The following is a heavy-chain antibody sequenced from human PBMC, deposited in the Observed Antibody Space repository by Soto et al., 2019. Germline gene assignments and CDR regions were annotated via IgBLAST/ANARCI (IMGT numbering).Heavy chain of an antibody. D-gene: IGHD2-15*01. J-gene: IGHJ5*02. Sequence: APVKASCKARGYTFTSYYMHWVRQSPGQGLEWMGIINPSGGSTSYAQKFQGRVTMTRDTSTSTVYMELSSLRSEDTAVYYCARGRGGSFRWFDPWGQGTLVTVSS. CDR2: INPSGGST. CDR3: ARGRGGSFRWFDP. V-gene: IGHV1-46*03. CDR1: GYTFTSYY.